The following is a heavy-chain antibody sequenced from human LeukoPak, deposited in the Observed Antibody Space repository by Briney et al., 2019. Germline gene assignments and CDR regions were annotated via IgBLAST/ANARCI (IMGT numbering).Heavy chain of an antibody. J-gene: IGHJ6*04. V-gene: IGHV3-48*03. CDR2: ISSSGSTI. Sequence: GGSLRLSCAASGFTFSSYEMNWVRQAPGKGLEWVSYISSSGSTIYYADSVKGRVTISRDNSKNTLYLQMNRLRAEDTAVYYCAKDTRRSSSWYDVGSPLDVWGKGTTVTISS. CDR3: AKDTRRSSSWYDVGSPLDV. D-gene: IGHD6-13*01. CDR1: GFTFSSYE.